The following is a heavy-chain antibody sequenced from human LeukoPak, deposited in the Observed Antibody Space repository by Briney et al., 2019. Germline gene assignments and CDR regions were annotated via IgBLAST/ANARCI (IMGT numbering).Heavy chain of an antibody. CDR3: ARTIGIADHFDY. CDR2: ISSSSSYI. J-gene: IGHJ4*02. Sequence: GGSLRLSCAASGFTFSSYSMNWVRQAPGKGLEWVSSISSSSSYIYYADSVKGRFTISRDNAKSSLYLQMNSLRAEDTAVYYCARTIGIADHFDYWGQGTLVTDSS. CDR1: GFTFSSYS. V-gene: IGHV3-21*01. D-gene: IGHD2-21*01.